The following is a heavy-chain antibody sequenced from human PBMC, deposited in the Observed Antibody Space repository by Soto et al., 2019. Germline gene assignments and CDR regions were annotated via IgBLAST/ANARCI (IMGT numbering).Heavy chain of an antibody. CDR2: INPSAGRT. Sequence: QVQLVQSGAEVRKPGASVKISCRASGYTFTNYYVHWVRRAPGQGREWLGVINPSAGRTNYSQRFQGRVTRTRDTTTRTVYMGLSSLRFDDTDVYYCAREVVAGTEASYDQGLDVWGQGTTVTVSS. V-gene: IGHV1-46*01. CDR1: GYTFTNYY. CDR3: AREVVAGTEASYDQGLDV. D-gene: IGHD6-19*01. J-gene: IGHJ6*02.